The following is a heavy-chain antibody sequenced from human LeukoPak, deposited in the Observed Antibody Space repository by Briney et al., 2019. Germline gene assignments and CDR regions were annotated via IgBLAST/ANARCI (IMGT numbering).Heavy chain of an antibody. CDR3: ARDLRL. Sequence: PGGSLRLSCAASGFTFSSFSMNWVRQAPGKGLEWVSSITSSSNYIYYASPVRGRFTISRDNAKNSLYLQMNSLRAEDTAVYYCARDLRLWGQGTLVTVSS. CDR2: ITSSSNYI. CDR1: GFTFSSFS. J-gene: IGHJ4*02. V-gene: IGHV3-21*01.